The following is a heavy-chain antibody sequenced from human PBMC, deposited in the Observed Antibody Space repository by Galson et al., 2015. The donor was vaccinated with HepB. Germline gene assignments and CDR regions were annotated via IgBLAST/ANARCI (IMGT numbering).Heavy chain of an antibody. J-gene: IGHJ3*02. V-gene: IGHV4-39*01. D-gene: IGHD5-12*01. CDR2: IYYSGST. Sequence: ETLSLTCTVSGGSISSSSYYWGWIRQPPGKGLEWIGSIYYSGSTYYNPSLKSRVTISEDTSKNQFSLKLSSVTAADTAVYYWARLEESRASAFDIWGQGTMVTVSS. CDR3: ARLEESRASAFDI. CDR1: GGSISSSSYY.